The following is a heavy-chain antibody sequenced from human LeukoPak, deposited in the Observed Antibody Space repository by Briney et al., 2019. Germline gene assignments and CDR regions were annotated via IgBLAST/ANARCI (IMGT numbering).Heavy chain of an antibody. CDR3: ARGAMTTVLTYFDY. Sequence: ASVKVSCTASGYTFTGYYMHWVRQAPGQRLEWMGWINAGNGNTKYSQEFHSRVTITRDTSANTAYMELYSLRSEDMAVYYCARGAMTTVLTYFDYWGQGALVTVSS. J-gene: IGHJ4*02. CDR1: GYTFTGYY. D-gene: IGHD4-23*01. V-gene: IGHV1-3*03. CDR2: INAGNGNT.